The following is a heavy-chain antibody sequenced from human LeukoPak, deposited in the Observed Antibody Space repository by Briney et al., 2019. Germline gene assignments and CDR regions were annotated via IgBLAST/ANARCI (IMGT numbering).Heavy chain of an antibody. J-gene: IGHJ6*02. CDR2: FDPEDGET. CDR1: GYTLTELS. D-gene: IGHD2-8*01. CDR3: ATAINVYCTNGVCYNYYGMDV. V-gene: IGHV1-24*01. Sequence: ASVKVSRKVSGYTLTELSMHWVRQAPGKGLEWMGGFDPEDGETIYAQKFQGRVTMTEDTSTDTAYMELSSLRSEDTAVYYCATAINVYCTNGVCYNYYGMDVWGQGTTVTVSS.